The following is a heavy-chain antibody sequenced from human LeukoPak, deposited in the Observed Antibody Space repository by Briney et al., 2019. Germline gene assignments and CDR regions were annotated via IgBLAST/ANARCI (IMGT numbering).Heavy chain of an antibody. J-gene: IGHJ4*02. CDR2: IKPDGSDR. Sequence: GGSLRLSCTASEFTFSSYWMSWVRQAPGKGLEWVANIKPDGSDRYYVDSVKGRFTISRDNAKNSLYLQMNSLRTEDTAVYYCTRRFDYWGQGTLVTVSS. CDR1: EFTFSSYW. V-gene: IGHV3-7*01. CDR3: TRRFDY.